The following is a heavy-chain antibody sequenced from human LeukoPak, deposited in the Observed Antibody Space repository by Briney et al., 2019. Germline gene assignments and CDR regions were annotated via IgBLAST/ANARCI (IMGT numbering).Heavy chain of an antibody. Sequence: XCAXSGFTFSSYWXHWVRHAPGKGLVWVSRINSDGSSTNYADSGKGRFTISRDNEKNTVYLQMNSLRAEDTAVYYCARGARITIFGVVIEYYFDYWGQGTLVTVSS. J-gene: IGHJ4*02. D-gene: IGHD3-3*01. CDR2: INSDGSST. CDR1: GFTFSSYW. V-gene: IGHV3-74*01. CDR3: ARGARITIFGVVIEYYFDY.